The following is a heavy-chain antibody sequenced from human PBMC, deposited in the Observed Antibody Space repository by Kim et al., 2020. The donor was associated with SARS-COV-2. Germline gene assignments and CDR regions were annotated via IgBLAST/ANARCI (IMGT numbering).Heavy chain of an antibody. V-gene: IGHV5-51*01. CDR1: GYSFTSYW. Sequence: GESLKISCKGSGYSFTSYWIGWVRQMPGKGLEWMGIIYPGDSDTRYSPSFQGQVTISADKSISTAYLQWSSLKASDTAMYYCARLGGYCGGDCYWFGWFDPWGQGTLVTVSS. CDR3: ARLGGYCGGDCYWFGWFDP. CDR2: IYPGDSDT. D-gene: IGHD2-21*02. J-gene: IGHJ5*02.